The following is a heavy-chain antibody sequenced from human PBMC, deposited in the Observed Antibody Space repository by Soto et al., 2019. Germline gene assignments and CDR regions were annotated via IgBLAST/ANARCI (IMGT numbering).Heavy chain of an antibody. V-gene: IGHV1-18*01. J-gene: IGHJ6*02. CDR3: ARCIQGDYYYGMDV. Sequence: QAQLVQSGAEVKKPGASVKVSCKASGYTFYSHSISWVRQAPGQGLEWMGRINADYGNTQYAQKFRGRVTMTTDTFTTTVYRELTNLRSDDTAVYYCARCIQGDYYYGMDVWGQGTTVTVSS. D-gene: IGHD5-18*01. CDR1: GYTFYSHS. CDR2: INADYGNT.